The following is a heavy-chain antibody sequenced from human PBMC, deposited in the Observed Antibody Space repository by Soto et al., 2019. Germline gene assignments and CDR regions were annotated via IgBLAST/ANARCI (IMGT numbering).Heavy chain of an antibody. CDR2: ISAYNGNT. Sequence: ASVKVSCKASGYTFTSYGISWVRQAPGQGLEWMGWISAYNGNTNYAQKLQGRVTMTTDTSTSTAYMELRSLRSDDTAVYYCARDRVGAAAGPYCFDYWGQGTLVTVSS. CDR3: ARDRVGAAAGPYCFDY. D-gene: IGHD6-13*01. V-gene: IGHV1-18*04. J-gene: IGHJ4*02. CDR1: GYTFTSYG.